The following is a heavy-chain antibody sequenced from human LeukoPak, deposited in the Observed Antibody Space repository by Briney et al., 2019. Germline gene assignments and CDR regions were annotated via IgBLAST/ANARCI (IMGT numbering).Heavy chain of an antibody. CDR3: VKPRVNWFDP. J-gene: IGHJ5*02. CDR1: GGSISSSSYY. CDR2: IYYSGST. Sequence: PSETLSLTCTVSGGSISSSSYYWGWIRQPPGKGLEWIGSIYYSGSTYYNPSLKSRVTISVDTSKNQFSLKLSSVTAADTAVYYCVKPRVNWFDPWGQGTLVTVSS. D-gene: IGHD3-10*01. V-gene: IGHV4-39*01.